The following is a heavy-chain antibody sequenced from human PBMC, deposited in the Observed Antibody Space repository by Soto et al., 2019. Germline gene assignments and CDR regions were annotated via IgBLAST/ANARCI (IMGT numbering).Heavy chain of an antibody. D-gene: IGHD6-19*01. Sequence: PGGSLRLSCAASGFTVSSNYMSWVRQAPGKGLEWVSVIYSGGSTYYADSVKGRFTISRDNSKNTLYLQMNSLRAEDTAVYYCARGSIAVAPDYWGQGTLVTVSS. CDR1: GFTVSSNY. CDR2: IYSGGST. V-gene: IGHV3-66*01. J-gene: IGHJ4*02. CDR3: ARGSIAVAPDY.